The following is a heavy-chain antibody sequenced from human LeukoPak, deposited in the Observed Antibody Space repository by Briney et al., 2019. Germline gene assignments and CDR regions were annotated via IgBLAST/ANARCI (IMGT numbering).Heavy chain of an antibody. D-gene: IGHD3-10*01. V-gene: IGHV1-8*01. J-gene: IGHJ5*02. CDR1: GYTFTSYD. CDR3: ARGLRGRGHVLLWFGDNPRRDNWFDP. Sequence: GASVKVSCKASGYTFTSYDINWVRQATGQGLEWMGWMNPNSGNTGYAQKFQGRVTMTRNTSISTAYMELSSLRSEDTAVYYCARGLRGRGHVLLWFGDNPRRDNWFDPWGQGTLVTVSS. CDR2: MNPNSGNT.